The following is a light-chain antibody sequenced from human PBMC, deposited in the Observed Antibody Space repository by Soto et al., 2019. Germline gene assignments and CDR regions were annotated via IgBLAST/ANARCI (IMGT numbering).Light chain of an antibody. Sequence: IQLTQSPSSLSASVGDRVTITCRASQGISSYLAWYQQKPGKAPKLLIYAASTLQSGVPSRFSGSGSGTDFTLTNSSLQPEDFATYYCQQLNSYPRVTFGGGTKVEIK. J-gene: IGKJ4*01. CDR3: QQLNSYPRVT. V-gene: IGKV1-9*01. CDR2: AAS. CDR1: QGISSY.